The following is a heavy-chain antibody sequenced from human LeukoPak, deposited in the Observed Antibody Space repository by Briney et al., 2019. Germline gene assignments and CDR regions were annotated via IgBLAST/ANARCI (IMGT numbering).Heavy chain of an antibody. J-gene: IGHJ5*02. CDR3: ARESPDYSTSWYIFGVWFDP. Sequence: GGSLRLSCAASGFTVSSNYMSWVRQAPGKGLEWVSVIYSGGSTYYADSVKGRFTISRDNSKNTLYLQMNSLRAEDTAVYYCARESPDYSTSWYIFGVWFDPWGQGTLVTVSP. D-gene: IGHD6-13*01. CDR1: GFTVSSNY. V-gene: IGHV3-53*01. CDR2: IYSGGST.